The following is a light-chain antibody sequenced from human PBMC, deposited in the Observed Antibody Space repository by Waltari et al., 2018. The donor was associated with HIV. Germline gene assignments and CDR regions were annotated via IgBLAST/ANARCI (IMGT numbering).Light chain of an antibody. CDR3: VVWDDRLRGLR. J-gene: IGLJ2*01. V-gene: IGLV1-47*01. Sequence: QSVLTQPPSASETPGQRVTISCSGSGSNIGSYSVSWYRHVPGTAPKLRSYTEHQRPSGVPDGCSGSKSGTSASRAISGLRSVDEADYYCVVWDDRLRGLRFGGGTKLTVL. CDR2: TEH. CDR1: GSNIGSYS.